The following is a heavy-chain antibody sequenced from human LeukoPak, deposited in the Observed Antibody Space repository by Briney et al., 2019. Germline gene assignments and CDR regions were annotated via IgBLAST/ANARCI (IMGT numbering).Heavy chain of an antibody. Sequence: GRSLRLSCAASGFTFSTYGMHWVCQAPGRGLEWVAVISYDGSNKYYADSVKGRFTISRDNSKNTPYLQMNSLRAEDTAVYYCAKVFFSGSYYAASDYWGQGTLVTVSS. CDR1: GFTFSTYG. CDR3: AKVFFSGSYYAASDY. CDR2: ISYDGSNK. D-gene: IGHD1-26*01. J-gene: IGHJ4*02. V-gene: IGHV3-30*18.